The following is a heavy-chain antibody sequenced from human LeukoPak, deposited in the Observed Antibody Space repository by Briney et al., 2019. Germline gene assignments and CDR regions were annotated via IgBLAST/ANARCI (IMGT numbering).Heavy chain of an antibody. J-gene: IGHJ6*03. V-gene: IGHV3-21*06. Sequence: GGSLRLSCAASGFTFSSYVMSWVRQAPGKGLEWVSSITSSSSYIYYADSVKGRFTISRDNAKNSLYLQMDSLRVEDTAEYYCARDPYSGNYGAYYYYYMDVWGKGTTVTVSS. CDR3: ARDPYSGNYGAYYYYYMDV. D-gene: IGHD1-26*01. CDR1: GFTFSSYV. CDR2: ITSSSSYI.